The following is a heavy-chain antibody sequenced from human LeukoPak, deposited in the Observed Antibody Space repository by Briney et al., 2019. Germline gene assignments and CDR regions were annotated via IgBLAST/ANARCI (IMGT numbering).Heavy chain of an antibody. D-gene: IGHD3-10*01. CDR2: VSPDGGNK. J-gene: IGHJ4*02. Sequence: PGGSLRLSCATSEFTFSSYAMHWVRKAPGKGLECVAVVSPDGGNKYYADSVRGRFTISRDNSKNTVVLQMNSLRVEDTGRYYCARAQRGLSWFGEHLDYWGQGSLVTVSS. CDR1: EFTFSSYA. V-gene: IGHV3-30-3*01. CDR3: ARAQRGLSWFGEHLDY.